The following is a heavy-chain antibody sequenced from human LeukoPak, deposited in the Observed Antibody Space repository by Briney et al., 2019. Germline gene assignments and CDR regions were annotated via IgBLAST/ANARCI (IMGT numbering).Heavy chain of an antibody. CDR1: GFTFNNYA. CDR2: ISGSGGST. Sequence: PGGSLRLSCAAPGFTFNNYAMSWVRQAPGKGLQWVSVISGSGGSTFYADSVKGRFTISRDNSKNTLYLQMNSLRAEDSAAYYCAKTLYDSAEYYFDFWGQGTLVTVSS. V-gene: IGHV3-23*01. D-gene: IGHD3-10*01. J-gene: IGHJ4*02. CDR3: AKTLYDSAEYYFDF.